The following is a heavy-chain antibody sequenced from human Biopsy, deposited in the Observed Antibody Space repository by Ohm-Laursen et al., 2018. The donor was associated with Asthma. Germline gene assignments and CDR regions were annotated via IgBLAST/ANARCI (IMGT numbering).Heavy chain of an antibody. CDR3: AKDFRGIAVAGDRGFDY. Sequence: GSLRLSCTALGFTVSRDYMFWVRQAPGKGLEWVSVIYSGGTSHTADSVRGRFTISRDNSKSTLFLQMDSLSAEDTAVYYCAKDFRGIAVAGDRGFDYWGQGTLVTVSS. V-gene: IGHV3-53*01. D-gene: IGHD6-19*01. CDR2: IYSGGTS. J-gene: IGHJ4*02. CDR1: GFTVSRDY.